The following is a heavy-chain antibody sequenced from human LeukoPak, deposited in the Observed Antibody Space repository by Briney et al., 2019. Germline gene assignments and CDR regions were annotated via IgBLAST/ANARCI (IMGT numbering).Heavy chain of an antibody. D-gene: IGHD6-13*01. CDR3: AAGSWQQLDN. CDR2: IVVGSSNT. V-gene: IGHV1-58*02. J-gene: IGHJ4*02. Sequence: SVKVSCKASGFTFTSSTMQWVRQARGQRLEWIGWIVVGSSNTNYAQKFQERVTITRDMSTSTAYMELSSLRSEDTAVYCCAAGSWQQLDNWGQGTLVTVSS. CDR1: GFTFTSST.